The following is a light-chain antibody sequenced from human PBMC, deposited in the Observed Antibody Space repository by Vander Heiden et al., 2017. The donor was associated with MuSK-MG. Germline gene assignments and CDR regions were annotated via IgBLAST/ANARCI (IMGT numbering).Light chain of an antibody. Sequence: EIALTQSPATLAVSPGERATLSCWASQSVSSNLAWYQQKPGQAPRLLIYGASVRATGIPARFSGSGSGTEFTLTISSLQSEDFAVYYWQQDNFLVTFGGGTKVEIK. CDR1: QSVSSN. CDR2: GAS. CDR3: QQDNFLVT. V-gene: IGKV3D-15*01. J-gene: IGKJ4*01.